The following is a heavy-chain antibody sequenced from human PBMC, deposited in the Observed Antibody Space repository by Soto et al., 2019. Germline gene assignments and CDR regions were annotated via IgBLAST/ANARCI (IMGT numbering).Heavy chain of an antibody. J-gene: IGHJ4*02. D-gene: IGHD6-19*01. Sequence: QVQLVESGGGVVQPGRSLRLSCAASGFTFSSYAMHWVRQAPGKGLEWVAVISYDGSNKYYADSVKGRFTISRDNSKNTLYLQMNSLRAEDTAVYYCARGKAVAGTRGYFDYWGQGTLVTVSS. V-gene: IGHV3-30-3*01. CDR1: GFTFSSYA. CDR3: ARGKAVAGTRGYFDY. CDR2: ISYDGSNK.